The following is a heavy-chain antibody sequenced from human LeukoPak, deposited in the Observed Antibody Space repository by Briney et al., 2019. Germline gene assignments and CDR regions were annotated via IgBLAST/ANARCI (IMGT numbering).Heavy chain of an antibody. J-gene: IGHJ6*02. CDR1: GGTFSSYG. Sequence: ASVKVSCKASGGTFSSYGISWVRQAPGQGLEWMGWISAYNGNTNYAQKLQGRVTMTTDASTSTAYMELRSLRSDDTAVYYCARDISYCSSTSCYVSYYYYGMDVWGQGTTVTVSS. D-gene: IGHD2-2*01. CDR3: ARDISYCSSTSCYVSYYYYGMDV. CDR2: ISAYNGNT. V-gene: IGHV1-18*01.